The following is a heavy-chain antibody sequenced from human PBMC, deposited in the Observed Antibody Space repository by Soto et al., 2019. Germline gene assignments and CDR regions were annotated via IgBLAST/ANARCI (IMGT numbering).Heavy chain of an antibody. CDR3: ARPYGTARGY. Sequence: SETLSLTCAVYGGSFSGYYWSWIRQPPGKGLEWIGEINHSGSTNYNPSLKSRVTISVDTSKNQFPLKLSSVTAADTAVYYCARPYGTARGYWGQGTLVTVSS. CDR1: GGSFSGYY. D-gene: IGHD3-10*01. J-gene: IGHJ4*02. V-gene: IGHV4-34*01. CDR2: INHSGST.